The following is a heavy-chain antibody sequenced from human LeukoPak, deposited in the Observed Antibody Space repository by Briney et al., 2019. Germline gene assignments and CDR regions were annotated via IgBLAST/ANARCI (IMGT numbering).Heavy chain of an antibody. Sequence: ASVKVSCKASGYTFTSYYMHWVRQAPGQGLEWMGIINPSGGSTSYAQKFQGRVTMTRDTSTSTVYMELSSLRSEDTAVYYCATTVTLGKPFDYWGQGTLVTVSS. CDR1: GYTFTSYY. D-gene: IGHD4-11*01. CDR3: ATTVTLGKPFDY. CDR2: INPSGGST. J-gene: IGHJ4*02. V-gene: IGHV1-46*01.